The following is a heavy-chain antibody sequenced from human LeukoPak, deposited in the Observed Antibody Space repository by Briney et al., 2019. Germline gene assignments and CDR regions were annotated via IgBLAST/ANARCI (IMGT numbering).Heavy chain of an antibody. CDR3: ARDPNSSSWGYFDY. CDR1: GGTFSSYA. V-gene: IGHV1-69*13. Sequence: ASVKVSCKASGGTFSSYAISWVRQAPGQGLEWMGGIIPIFGTANYAQKFQGRVTITADESTSTAYTELSSLRSEDTAVYYRARDPNSSSWGYFDYWGQGTLVTVSS. D-gene: IGHD6-6*01. CDR2: IIPIFGTA. J-gene: IGHJ4*02.